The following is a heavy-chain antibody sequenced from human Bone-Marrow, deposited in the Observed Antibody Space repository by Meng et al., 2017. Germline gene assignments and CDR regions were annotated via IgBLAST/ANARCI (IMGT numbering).Heavy chain of an antibody. J-gene: IGHJ4*02. D-gene: IGHD6-6*01. CDR2: IYHSGST. Sequence: QLQLQESGSGPLKPSQTLSLPRAVSGDSISSGGYSWSWIRQPPGKGLEWIGYIYHSGSTYFNPSLKSRVTVSVDRSKNQFSLNLSSVTAADTAVYYCARYSSSSLAFDFWGQGTLVTVSS. V-gene: IGHV4-30-2*01. CDR3: ARYSSSSLAFDF. CDR1: GDSISSGGYS.